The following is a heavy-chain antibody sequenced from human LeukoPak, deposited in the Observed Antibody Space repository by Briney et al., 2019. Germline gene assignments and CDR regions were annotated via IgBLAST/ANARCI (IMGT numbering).Heavy chain of an antibody. J-gene: IGHJ4*02. CDR2: ISSSSGYI. Sequence: GGSLRLSCAASGFTFSSYTMNWVRQAPGKGLEWVSSISSSSGYIYYAHSVKGRFTISRDNAKNLLYPQMNSLRAEDTALYYCARDDDSSSWYGSDYWGQGTLVTVSS. D-gene: IGHD6-13*01. V-gene: IGHV3-21*01. CDR3: ARDDDSSSWYGSDY. CDR1: GFTFSSYT.